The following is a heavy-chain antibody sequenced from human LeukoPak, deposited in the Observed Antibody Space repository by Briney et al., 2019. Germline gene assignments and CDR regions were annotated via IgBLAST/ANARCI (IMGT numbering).Heavy chain of an antibody. CDR2: INHSGST. D-gene: IGHD3-16*02. Sequence: SETLSLTCAVYGGSFSGYYWSWIRQPPGKGLEWIGEINHSGSTNYNPSLKSRVTISVDTPKNQFSLKLSSVTAADTAVYYCARGGGDYDYVWGSYRLGYYYYYMDVWGKGTTVTVSS. CDR3: ARGGGDYDYVWGSYRLGYYYYYMDV. CDR1: GGSFSGYY. J-gene: IGHJ6*03. V-gene: IGHV4-34*01.